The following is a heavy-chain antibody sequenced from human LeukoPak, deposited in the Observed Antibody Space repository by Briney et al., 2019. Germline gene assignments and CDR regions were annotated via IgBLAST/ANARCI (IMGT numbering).Heavy chain of an antibody. CDR1: GYSFSNHD. CDR3: VRAPLLRGLVGYYFDS. V-gene: IGHV1-8*01. D-gene: IGHD3-16*02. CDR2: MNPKSGNT. J-gene: IGHJ4*02. Sequence: SVTVSCQPCGYSFSNHDINWVGQATGQGLKWMGWMNPKSGNTDHAQKFQDRVTMSRNTSISVVYLELGSLRSWDTAVYFCVRAPLLRGLVGYYFDSWGQGTPVTVFS.